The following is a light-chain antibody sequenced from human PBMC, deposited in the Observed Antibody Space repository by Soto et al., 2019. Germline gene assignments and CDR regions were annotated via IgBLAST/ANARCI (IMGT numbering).Light chain of an antibody. Sequence: EIVLTQSPGTLSLSPGERATLSCRASQSVISSYLAWYQQKPGQAPRLLIYGTSNRATGIPDRFSGSGSGTDFTLTISRLEPEDFAVYYCQQYNNWPLTFGGGTKVDIK. CDR2: GTS. J-gene: IGKJ4*01. CDR3: QQYNNWPLT. CDR1: QSVISSY. V-gene: IGKV3-20*01.